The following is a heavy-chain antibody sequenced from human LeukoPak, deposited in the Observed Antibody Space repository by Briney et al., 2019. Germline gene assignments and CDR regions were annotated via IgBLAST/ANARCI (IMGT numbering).Heavy chain of an antibody. CDR2: IIPIFGTA. D-gene: IGHD2-2*02. CDR3: ARDQDFIVVVPAAIRNYYYYGMDV. CDR1: GGTFSSYA. J-gene: IGHJ6*02. Sequence: SVKVSCEASGGTFSSYAISWVRQAPGQGLEWMGGIIPIFGTANYAQKFQGRVTITADESTSTAYMELSSLRSEDTAVYYCARDQDFIVVVPAAIRNYYYYGMDVWGQGTTVTVSS. V-gene: IGHV1-69*13.